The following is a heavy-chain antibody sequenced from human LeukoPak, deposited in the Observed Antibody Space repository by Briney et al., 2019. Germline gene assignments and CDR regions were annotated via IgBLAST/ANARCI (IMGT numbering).Heavy chain of an antibody. CDR1: GGSISSYY. CDR2: IYTSGST. J-gene: IGHJ5*02. CDR3: ARDLGIAATGDWFDP. V-gene: IGHV4-4*07. D-gene: IGHD6-13*01. Sequence: SETLSLTCTVSGGSISSYYWSWIRQPAGKGLEWIGRIYTSGSTNYNPSLKSRVTISVDTSKNQFSLKLSSVTAADTAVYYCARDLGIAATGDWFDPWGQGTLVTVSS.